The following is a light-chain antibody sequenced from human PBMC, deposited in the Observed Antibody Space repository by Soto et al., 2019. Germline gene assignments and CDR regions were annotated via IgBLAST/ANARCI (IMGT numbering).Light chain of an antibody. J-gene: IGKJ5*01. CDR2: GAS. CDR3: QQYNNWPPIT. V-gene: IGKV3-15*01. CDR1: QSVSSN. Sequence: EIGMPQSPATLSVSPGERATLSCRASQSVSSNLAWYQQKPGQAPRLLIYGASTRATGIPTRFSGSGSGTEFTLTISSLQSEDFAVYYCQQYNNWPPITFGQGTRLEIK.